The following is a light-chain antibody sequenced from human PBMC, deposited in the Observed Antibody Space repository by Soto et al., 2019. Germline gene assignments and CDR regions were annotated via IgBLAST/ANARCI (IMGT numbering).Light chain of an antibody. CDR1: SSDVGGYNY. CDR3: SSYRSSSTVYV. Sequence: QSVLTQPASVSGSPGQSITISCTGTSSDVGGYNYVSWYQQHPGEAPKLLIYDVSNRPSGVSNRFSGSKSGNTASLTISGLQAEDEADYYCSSYRSSSTVYVFGTGTKV. V-gene: IGLV2-14*01. CDR2: DVS. J-gene: IGLJ1*01.